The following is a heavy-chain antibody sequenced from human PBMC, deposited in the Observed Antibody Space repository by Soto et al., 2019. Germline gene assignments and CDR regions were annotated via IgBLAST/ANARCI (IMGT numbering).Heavy chain of an antibody. D-gene: IGHD3-22*01. CDR1: GYSFTSYW. V-gene: IGHV5-51*01. Sequence: GESLKISCKGSGYSFTSYWIGWVRQMPGKGLEWMGIIYPGDSDTRYSPSFQGQVTISADKSISTAYLQWSSLKASGTAMYYCARLSEYYYDSSGYYGDIWGQGTMVTVSS. J-gene: IGHJ3*02. CDR3: ARLSEYYYDSSGYYGDI. CDR2: IYPGDSDT.